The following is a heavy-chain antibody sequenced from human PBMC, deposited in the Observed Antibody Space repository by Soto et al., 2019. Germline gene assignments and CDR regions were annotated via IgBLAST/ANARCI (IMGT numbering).Heavy chain of an antibody. V-gene: IGHV3-30*18. Sequence: GGSLRLSCAASGFTFSSYGMHWVRQAPGKGLEWVAVISYDGSNKYYADSVKGRFTISRDNSKNTLYLQMNSLRAEDTAVYYCAKVRGYSSTSVNWFDPWGQGTLVTVSS. D-gene: IGHD2-2*01. CDR2: ISYDGSNK. CDR1: GFTFSSYG. CDR3: AKVRGYSSTSVNWFDP. J-gene: IGHJ5*02.